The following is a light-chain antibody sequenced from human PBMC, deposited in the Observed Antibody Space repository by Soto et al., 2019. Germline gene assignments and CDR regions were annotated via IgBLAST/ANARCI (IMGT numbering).Light chain of an antibody. Sequence: QSVLTQPPSVSGAPGQRVTISCTGSSSNIGAGYDVHWYQQLPGTAPKLLIYGNSNRPSGVPDRFSGSKSGTSASLAITGLQAEDEADYYCHSYDSSLSASVFGAGTKVTVL. CDR3: HSYDSSLSASV. CDR2: GNS. V-gene: IGLV1-40*01. CDR1: SSNIGAGYD. J-gene: IGLJ1*01.